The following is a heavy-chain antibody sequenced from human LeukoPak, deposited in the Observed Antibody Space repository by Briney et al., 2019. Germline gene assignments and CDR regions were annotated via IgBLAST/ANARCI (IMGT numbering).Heavy chain of an antibody. CDR3: ARVRPPIAAAGTLFFDY. CDR1: GFTFDDCA. D-gene: IGHD6-13*01. V-gene: IGHV3-9*01. Sequence: PGGSLRLSCAASGFTFDDCAMHWVRQAPGKGLEWVSGISWNSGSIGYADSVKGRFTISRDNSKNTLYLQMNSLRAEDTAVYYCARVRPPIAAAGTLFFDYWGQGTLVTVSS. J-gene: IGHJ4*02. CDR2: ISWNSGSI.